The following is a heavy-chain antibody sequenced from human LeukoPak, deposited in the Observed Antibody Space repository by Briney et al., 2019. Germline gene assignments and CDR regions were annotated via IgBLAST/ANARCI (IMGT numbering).Heavy chain of an antibody. J-gene: IGHJ4*02. CDR2: MNPNSGNT. V-gene: IGHV1-8*01. D-gene: IGHD2-15*01. CDR3: ARSDLGYCSGGSCYSHY. Sequence: GASVKVSCKASGYTFTSYDINWVRQATGQGLKWMGRMNPNSGNTGYAQKFQGRVTMTRNTSISTAYLELGSLTSEDTAVYYCARSDLGYCSGGSCYSHYWGQGTLVTVSS. CDR1: GYTFTSYD.